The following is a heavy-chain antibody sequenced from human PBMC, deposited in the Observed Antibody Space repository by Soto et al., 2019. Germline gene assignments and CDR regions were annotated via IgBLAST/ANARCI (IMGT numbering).Heavy chain of an antibody. D-gene: IGHD2-2*01. CDR2: VYHSGST. Sequence: QVQLQESGPGLVNASGTLSLTCGVSGGSISTNNWWSWVRQPLGQGLEWIAEVYHSGSTNYNPSLKSRLTISVDKSKNQFSLRLTSVTAADSAVYYCARAKLCNTLSCPHSFDTWGQGTLVTVSS. J-gene: IGHJ4*02. V-gene: IGHV4-4*02. CDR1: GGSISTNNW. CDR3: ARAKLCNTLSCPHSFDT.